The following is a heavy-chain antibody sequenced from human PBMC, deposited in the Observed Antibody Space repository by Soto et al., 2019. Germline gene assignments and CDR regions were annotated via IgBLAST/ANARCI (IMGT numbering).Heavy chain of an antibody. CDR1: GCTFTSYA. Sequence: ASVKVSCKASGCTFTSYAMHWVRQAPGQRLEWMGWINAGNGNTKYSQKFQGRVTITRDTSASTAYMELSSLRSEDTAVYYCARPYRWYYYDSSGHLGDAFDIWGQGTMVTVSS. CDR3: ARPYRWYYYDSSGHLGDAFDI. J-gene: IGHJ3*02. D-gene: IGHD3-22*01. V-gene: IGHV1-3*01. CDR2: INAGNGNT.